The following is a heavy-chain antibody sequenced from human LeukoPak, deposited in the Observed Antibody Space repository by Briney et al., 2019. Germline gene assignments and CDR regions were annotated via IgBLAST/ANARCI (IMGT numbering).Heavy chain of an antibody. CDR1: GDSISSSSYF. D-gene: IGHD2-2*01. J-gene: IGHJ3*02. CDR2: IYYSGST. V-gene: IGHV4-39*07. CDR3: ARPRRYCSSTSCPTAFDI. Sequence: SETLSLTCTVAGDSISSSSYFWGWIRQPPGRGLEWIGSIYYSGSTYINPSLKSRVTISLDTSKNQFSLKLSSVTAADTAVYYCARPRRYCSSTSCPTAFDIWGQGTMVTVSS.